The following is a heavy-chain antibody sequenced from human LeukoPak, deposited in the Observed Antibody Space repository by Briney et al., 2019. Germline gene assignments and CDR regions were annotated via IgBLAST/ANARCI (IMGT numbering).Heavy chain of an antibody. CDR3: ARVSGYSGTWYVDY. CDR1: GFTFKSYG. CDR2: IWYDGSNK. J-gene: IGHJ4*02. Sequence: GGSLRLSCVACGFTFKSYGMHWVRQAPGKGLEWVAIIWYDGSNKYYADFVKGRFTTSRDNSKNTLYLQMNSLRADDTAVYYCARVSGYSGTWYVDYWGQGTLVTVSS. V-gene: IGHV3-33*01. D-gene: IGHD6-13*01.